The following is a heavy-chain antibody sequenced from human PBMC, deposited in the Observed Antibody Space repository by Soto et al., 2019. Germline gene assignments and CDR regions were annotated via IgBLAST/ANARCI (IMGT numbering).Heavy chain of an antibody. J-gene: IGHJ4*02. Sequence: GGSLRLPCAAAGFTFSSYAMSWVRQAPGKGLEWVSPISGSRGSTYYAGSVKGRLTISSDNSKNALSLRMNRPRPEDTAVYYCATQGYGSGSSFDYSGQGTLVTVSS. CDR3: ATQGYGSGSSFDY. CDR1: GFTFSSYA. D-gene: IGHD3-10*01. CDR2: ISGSRGST. V-gene: IGHV3-23*01.